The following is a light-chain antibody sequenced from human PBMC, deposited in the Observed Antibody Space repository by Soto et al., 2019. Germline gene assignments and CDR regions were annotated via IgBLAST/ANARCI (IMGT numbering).Light chain of an antibody. J-gene: IGKJ4*01. CDR2: DVS. CDR3: QQYGTSPLT. CDR1: QSVPGSD. Sequence: EVVLRQSPGTLSMSPGDRATLSCRASQSVPGSDVASFQQKTGQAPRLLIYDVSSRATGTPERFSGSGSGTDFTLNIGRLEPEDFAVYYCQQYGTSPLTFGGGTKVDIK. V-gene: IGKV3-20*01.